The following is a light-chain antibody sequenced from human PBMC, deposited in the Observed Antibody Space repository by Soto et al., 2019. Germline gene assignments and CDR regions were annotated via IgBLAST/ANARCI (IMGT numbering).Light chain of an antibody. CDR2: DAS. J-gene: IGKJ3*01. CDR3: QQYDNLPPFT. CDR1: QDISNY. Sequence: DIQMTQSPSSLSASLGDRVTITCQASQDISNYLNWYQQKPGKAPKLLIYDASNLETGVPSRFSGSGSGTDFTFTISILQPEDIATYYCQQYDNLPPFTFGPGTKVDIK. V-gene: IGKV1-33*01.